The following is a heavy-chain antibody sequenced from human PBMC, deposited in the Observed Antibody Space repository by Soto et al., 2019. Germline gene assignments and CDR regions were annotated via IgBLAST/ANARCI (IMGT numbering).Heavy chain of an antibody. J-gene: IGHJ4*02. V-gene: IGHV3-64D*06. CDR1: DFTFSSYD. CDR3: VKLTDS. CDR2: ISPTGVNT. Sequence: PWGSLRLSCSASDFTFSSYDVHWVRQAPGMGLEFVAGISPTGVNTYYADSVKGRSTISRDNSKNTLYLQMSSLRPDDTALYYCVKLTDSWGQGALVTVSS. D-gene: IGHD3-9*01.